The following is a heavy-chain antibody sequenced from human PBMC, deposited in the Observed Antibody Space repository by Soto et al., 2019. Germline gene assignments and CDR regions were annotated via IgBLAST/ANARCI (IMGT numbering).Heavy chain of an antibody. D-gene: IGHD5-12*01. V-gene: IGHV4-30-4*01. CDR3: AGGYSGSPYFNH. Sequence: QVQLQESGPGLMKPSQTLSLTCTVSGGSISSGDYYWSWIRQPPGKGLEWIGYIYYSGSTYYNPSLKSQFTISVDTSKNQFSLKLTSVTAADTAVYYCAGGYSGSPYFNHWGQGTLVTVSS. CDR2: IYYSGST. CDR1: GGSISSGDYY. J-gene: IGHJ4*02.